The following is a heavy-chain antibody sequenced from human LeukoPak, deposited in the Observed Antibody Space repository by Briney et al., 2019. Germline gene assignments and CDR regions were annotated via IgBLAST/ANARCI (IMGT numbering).Heavy chain of an antibody. J-gene: IGHJ4*01. CDR3: ARGGHLRYADTGVDY. CDR2: INPSGSRT. Sequence: GASVKVSCKASGYIFTNYFMHWVRQAPGQGLEWMGLINPSGSRTNYAQKFQGRVTMTRDTSTSTVYMDLSSLRSDDTAVYYCARGGHLRYADTGVDYWGHGTLVTVSS. V-gene: IGHV1-46*01. D-gene: IGHD2-2*01. CDR1: GYIFTNYF.